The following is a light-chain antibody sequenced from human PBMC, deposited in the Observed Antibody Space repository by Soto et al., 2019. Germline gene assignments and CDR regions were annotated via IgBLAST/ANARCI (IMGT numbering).Light chain of an antibody. CDR1: QPISRN. CDR2: DAS. V-gene: IGKV3D-15*01. Sequence: DIVMTQSPASLSVSPGQGATLSCRASQPISRNLAWYQQKPGQAPRLLIYDASNRATGIPARFSGSGSGTEFSLTISSLQSEDFAVYSCQQYGDWPGAFGGGTEVDIK. CDR3: QQYGDWPGA. J-gene: IGKJ4*01.